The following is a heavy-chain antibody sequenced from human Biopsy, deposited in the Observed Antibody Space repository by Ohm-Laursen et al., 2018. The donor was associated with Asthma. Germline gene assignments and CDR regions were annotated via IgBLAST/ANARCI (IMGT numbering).Heavy chain of an antibody. CDR2: INGKSNSI. J-gene: IGHJ4*02. D-gene: IGHD6-19*01. Sequence: SLRLSRSASGFTFSDYYMSWIRQAPGKGLEWISYINGKSNSIEYADSVKGRFTISRDNDKNSLYLQMNSLRAEDTAVYYCARDSYSSGLYDDFESWGQGTLVTVSS. CDR3: ARDSYSSGLYDDFES. CDR1: GFTFSDYY. V-gene: IGHV3-11*01.